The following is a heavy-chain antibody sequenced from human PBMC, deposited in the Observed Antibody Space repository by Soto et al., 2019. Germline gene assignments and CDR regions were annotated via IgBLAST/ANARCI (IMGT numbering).Heavy chain of an antibody. CDR2: ISVSGGST. J-gene: IGHJ6*03. CDR3: AKDMQKFWGVTGYYMDV. CDR1: GFIFSNYA. V-gene: IGHV3-23*01. Sequence: EVQLLESGGGLVQPGGSLRLSCAASGFIFSNYAMSWVRQAPGKGLEWVSSISVSGGSTYYADSVTGRFTISRDNSRNTLYLQTNSLRAEDTAVYYCAKDMQKFWGVTGYYMDVCGKGTTVTVAS. D-gene: IGHD1-20*01.